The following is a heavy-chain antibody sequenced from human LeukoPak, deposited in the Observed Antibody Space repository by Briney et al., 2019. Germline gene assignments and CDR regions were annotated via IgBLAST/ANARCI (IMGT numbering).Heavy chain of an antibody. CDR1: GGSISTSNYY. CDR2: INYSGSP. Sequence: SETLSLTCTVSGGSISTSNYYWGWIRQPPGKGLEWIGTINYSGSPYYNPSLKSRVTISVDTSKKQFSLKLRSVTVADTAVYYCARVYQVSCFDYWGQGILLTVSS. D-gene: IGHD2-2*01. J-gene: IGHJ4*02. CDR3: ARVYQVSCFDY. V-gene: IGHV4-39*07.